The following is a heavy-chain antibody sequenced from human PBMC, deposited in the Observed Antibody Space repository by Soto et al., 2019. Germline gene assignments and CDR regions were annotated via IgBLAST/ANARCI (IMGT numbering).Heavy chain of an antibody. Sequence: PSESLSLTCTVSGGSISSSSYYWGWIRQPPGKGLEWIGSIYYSGSTYYNPSLKSRVTISVDTSKNQFSLKLSSVTAADTALYYCARQKYDILTGYWYFDLWGRGTLVTVS. J-gene: IGHJ2*01. D-gene: IGHD3-9*01. V-gene: IGHV4-39*01. CDR3: ARQKYDILTGYWYFDL. CDR2: IYYSGST. CDR1: GGSISSSSYY.